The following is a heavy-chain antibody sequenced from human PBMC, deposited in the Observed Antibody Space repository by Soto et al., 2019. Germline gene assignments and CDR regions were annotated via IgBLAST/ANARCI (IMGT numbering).Heavy chain of an antibody. J-gene: IGHJ5*02. CDR3: ARWESYLNWFDP. V-gene: IGHV1-18*01. CDR2: ISAYNGNT. Sequence: ASVKVSCKASVYTFTSYGISWVRQAPGQGLEWMGWISAYNGNTNYAQKLQGRVTMTTDTSTSTAYMELRSLRSDDTAVYYCARWESYLNWFDPWGQGTLVTVSS. D-gene: IGHD2-2*01. CDR1: VYTFTSYG.